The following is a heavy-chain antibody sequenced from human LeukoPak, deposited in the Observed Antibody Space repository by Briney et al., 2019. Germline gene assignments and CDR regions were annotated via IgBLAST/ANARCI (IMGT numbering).Heavy chain of an antibody. D-gene: IGHD2-8*01. Sequence: ASVTVSCKASDYTFTNYGITWVRPAPGQGLEWLGWISTYNGNTNYAQKFQGRVTMTTDTSTSTAYMELRSLTSDDTAVYYCARVAGDTNTDTFDIWGQGTMVSVSS. CDR1: DYTFTNYG. CDR2: ISTYNGNT. V-gene: IGHV1-18*01. J-gene: IGHJ3*02. CDR3: ARVAGDTNTDTFDI.